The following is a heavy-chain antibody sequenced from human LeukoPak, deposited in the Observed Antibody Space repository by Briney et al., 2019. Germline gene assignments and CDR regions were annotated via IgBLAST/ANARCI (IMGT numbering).Heavy chain of an antibody. J-gene: IGHJ6*03. V-gene: IGHV1-69*13. CDR3: ARVGEYCSSTSCYAAYYYYYMDV. CDR2: IIPIFGTA. CDR1: GYTFTSYY. D-gene: IGHD2-2*01. Sequence: ASVKVSCKASGYTFTSYYMHWVRQAPGQGLEWMGGIIPIFGTANYAQKFQGRVTITADESTSTAYMELSSLRSEDTAVYYCARVGEYCSSTSCYAAYYYYYMDVWGKGTTVTISS.